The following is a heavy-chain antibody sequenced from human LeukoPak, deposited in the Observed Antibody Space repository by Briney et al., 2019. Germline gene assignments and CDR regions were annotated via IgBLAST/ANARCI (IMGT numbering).Heavy chain of an antibody. D-gene: IGHD3-10*01. CDR1: GYTFTGYY. V-gene: IGHV1-2*04. J-gene: IGHJ5*02. CDR2: INPNSGGT. CDR3: ARGGSYYTLPYNWFDP. Sequence: ASVKVSCKASGYTFTGYYMHWVRQAPGQGLEWMGWINPNSGGTNYAQKFQGWVTMTRDTSISTAYMELSRLRSDDTAVYYCARGGSYYTLPYNWFDPWGQGTLVTVSS.